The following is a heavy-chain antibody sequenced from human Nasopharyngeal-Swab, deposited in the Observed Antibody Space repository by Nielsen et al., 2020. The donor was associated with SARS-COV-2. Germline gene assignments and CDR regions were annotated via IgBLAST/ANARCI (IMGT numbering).Heavy chain of an antibody. J-gene: IGHJ4*02. D-gene: IGHD4-23*01. CDR3: ANDLGVESPLWFDY. CDR1: GFTFSSYA. Sequence: GESLKISCTASGFTFSSYAMSWVRQAPGKGLEWVSEISGSGGSTYYAESVKGRFTISRDNSKNTLYLQMSSLRAEDTAIYYCANDLGVESPLWFDYWGQGTLLTVSS. CDR2: ISGSGGST. V-gene: IGHV3-23*01.